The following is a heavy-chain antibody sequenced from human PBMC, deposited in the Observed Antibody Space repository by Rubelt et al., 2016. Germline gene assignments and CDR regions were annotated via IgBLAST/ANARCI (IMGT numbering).Heavy chain of an antibody. CDR1: GFTFGDYT. CDR2: IRSSSSTI. Sequence: EVQLVESGGGLVQPGRSLRLSCSGSGFTFGDYTMTWFRQAPGKGLEWVSYIRSSSSTIYYADSVKGRFTISRDNAKNSLYLQMNSLRAEDTAVYYCAREQGAWFDPWGQGTLVTVSS. D-gene: IGHD1-26*01. CDR3: AREQGAWFDP. V-gene: IGHV3-48*04. J-gene: IGHJ5*02.